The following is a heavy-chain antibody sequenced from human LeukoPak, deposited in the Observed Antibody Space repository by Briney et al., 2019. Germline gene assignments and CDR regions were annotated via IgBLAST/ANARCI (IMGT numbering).Heavy chain of an antibody. CDR3: ATSDDSSGSD. CDR2: INQDGSII. CDR1: VFTFCGYW. Sequence: GGPLRLSFVAPVFTFCGYWMTWIPQAPGQAPYWVANINQDGSIIHYVASAKCRFTISRDNAKTSLYLQINHLRADDTSLYYCATSDDSSGSDWGQGTLVTVSS. V-gene: IGHV3-7*01. J-gene: IGHJ4*02. D-gene: IGHD3-22*01.